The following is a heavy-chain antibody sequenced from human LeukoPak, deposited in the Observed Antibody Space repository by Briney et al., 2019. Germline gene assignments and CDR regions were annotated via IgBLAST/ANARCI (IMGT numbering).Heavy chain of an antibody. CDR2: ISAYNGNT. V-gene: IGHV1-18*01. J-gene: IGHJ5*02. D-gene: IGHD6-19*01. Sequence: GASVKVSFKASGYTFTSYGISWVRQAPGQGLEWMGWISAYNGNTNYAQKLQGRVTMTTDTSTSTAYMELRSLRSDDTAVYYCAREKWSSGWQPFDPWGQGTLVTVSS. CDR1: GYTFTSYG. CDR3: AREKWSSGWQPFDP.